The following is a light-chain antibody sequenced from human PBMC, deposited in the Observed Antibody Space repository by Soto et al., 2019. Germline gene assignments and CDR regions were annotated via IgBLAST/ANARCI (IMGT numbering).Light chain of an antibody. CDR3: SSYTTRSTYVV. CDR2: GVT. J-gene: IGLJ2*01. V-gene: IGLV2-14*01. Sequence: QSVMTQPPSVSAAPGQKVTISCSGSSSNIGGNSVSWYQQLPGTAPKLLIYGVTNRPSGVSNRFSGSKSGNTASLTISGLQAEDEADYYCSSYTTRSTYVVLGGGTKLTVL. CDR1: SSNIGGNS.